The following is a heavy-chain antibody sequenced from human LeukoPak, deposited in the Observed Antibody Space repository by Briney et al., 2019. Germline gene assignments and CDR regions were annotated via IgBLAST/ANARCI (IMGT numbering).Heavy chain of an antibody. CDR1: GYTFTSYG. D-gene: IGHD1-26*01. V-gene: IGHV1-18*01. J-gene: IGHJ6*03. Sequence: ASVKVSCKASGYTFTSYGISWVRQAPGQGLEWMGWFSAYNGNTNYAQKLQGRVTMTTDTSPSTAYMELRSLRSDDTAVYYCARTRQVVGAATIPHYYYMDVWGKGTTVTVSS. CDR2: FSAYNGNT. CDR3: ARTRQVVGAATIPHYYYMDV.